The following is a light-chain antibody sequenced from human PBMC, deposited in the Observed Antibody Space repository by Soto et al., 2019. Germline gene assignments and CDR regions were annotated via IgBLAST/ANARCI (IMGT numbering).Light chain of an antibody. V-gene: IGLV2-11*01. CDR2: DVN. CDR3: CSYAGSSTWV. CDR1: SNDVGGYNY. Sequence: QSALTQPRSVSGSPGQSVTISCTGTSNDVGGYNYVSWYQQHPGKAPKLLISDVNKWPSGVPDRFSGSKSGNTASLIISGLQAEDEADYYCCSYAGSSTWVFGGGTKLTVL. J-gene: IGLJ3*02.